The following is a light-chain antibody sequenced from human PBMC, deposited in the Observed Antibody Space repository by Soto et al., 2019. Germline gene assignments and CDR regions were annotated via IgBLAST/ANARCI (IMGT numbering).Light chain of an antibody. CDR1: QSVSRSY. CDR3: QHYAGGSRIT. V-gene: IGKV3-20*01. Sequence: EIVMTQSPATLSVSPGERATLSCRASQSVSRSYLAWYQLKPGQAPRLLIYGASSRATGIPDRFSGSGSGTDFTLTISSLEPEDFALYYCQHYAGGSRITFGQGTRLEIK. CDR2: GAS. J-gene: IGKJ5*01.